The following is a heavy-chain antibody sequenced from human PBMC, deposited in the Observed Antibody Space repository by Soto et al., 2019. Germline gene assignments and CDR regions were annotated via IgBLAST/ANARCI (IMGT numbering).Heavy chain of an antibody. Sequence: PGGSLRLSCAASGFTFSSYAMSWVRQAPGKGLEWVSAISGSGGSTYYADSVKGRFTISRDNSKNTLYLQMNSLRAEDTAVYYCAPPPLGSDYYYYYGMDVWGQGTTVTVSS. CDR1: GFTFSSYA. V-gene: IGHV3-23*01. CDR2: ISGSGGST. J-gene: IGHJ6*02. D-gene: IGHD3-10*01. CDR3: APPPLGSDYYYYYGMDV.